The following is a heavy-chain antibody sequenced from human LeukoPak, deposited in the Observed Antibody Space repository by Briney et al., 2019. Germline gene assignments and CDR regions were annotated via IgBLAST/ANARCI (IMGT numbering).Heavy chain of an antibody. D-gene: IGHD3-10*01. V-gene: IGHV4-59*08. CDR2: IYYSGST. Sequence: PSETLSLTCTVSGGSISSYYWSWIRQPPGKGLEWNGYIYYSGSTNYNPSLKSRVTISVDTSKTKFSLKLSSVTAADTAVYYCARLRPDDAFDIWGQGTMVTVSS. J-gene: IGHJ3*02. CDR1: GGSISSYY. CDR3: ARLRPDDAFDI.